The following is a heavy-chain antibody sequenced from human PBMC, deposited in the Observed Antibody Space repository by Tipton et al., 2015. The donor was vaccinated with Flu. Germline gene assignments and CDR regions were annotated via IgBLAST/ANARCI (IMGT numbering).Heavy chain of an antibody. D-gene: IGHD6-13*01. CDR3: ARVGSSSPPYSFGY. CDR1: GGSISRYY. CDR2: IYTSGST. V-gene: IGHV4-4*07. J-gene: IGHJ4*02. Sequence: TLSLTCTVSGGSISRYYWSWIRQPAGKGLEWIGRIYTSGSTNYNPSLKSRVTMSLDTSKNQFSLKLSSVTAADTAVYYRARVGSSSPPYSFGYWGQGTLVTVSS.